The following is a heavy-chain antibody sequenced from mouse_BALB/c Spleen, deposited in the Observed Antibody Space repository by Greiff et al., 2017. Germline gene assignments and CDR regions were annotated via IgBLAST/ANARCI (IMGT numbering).Heavy chain of an antibody. CDR2: ISNGGGST. Sequence: EVMLVESGGGLVQPGGSLKLSCAASGFTFSSYTMSWVRQTPEKRLEWVAYISNGGGSTYYPDTVKGRFTISRDNAKNTLYLQMSSLKSEDTAMYYCARHGSHPYYFDYWGQGTTLTVSS. J-gene: IGHJ2*01. V-gene: IGHV5-12-2*01. D-gene: IGHD1-1*02. CDR3: ARHGSHPYYFDY. CDR1: GFTFSSYT.